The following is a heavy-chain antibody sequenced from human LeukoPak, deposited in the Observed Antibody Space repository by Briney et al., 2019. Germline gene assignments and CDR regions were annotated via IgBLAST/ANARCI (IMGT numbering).Heavy chain of an antibody. D-gene: IGHD2-15*01. V-gene: IGHV3-23*01. CDR3: AIHMEYCSGGSCYGVFDY. CDR2: ISGSGGST. CDR1: GFTFSSYA. J-gene: IGHJ4*02. Sequence: GGSLRPSCAASGFTFSSYAMSWVRQAPGKGLEWVSAISGSGGSTYYADSVKGRFTISRDNSKNTLYLQMNSLRAEDTAVYYCAIHMEYCSGGSCYGVFDYWGQGTLVTVSS.